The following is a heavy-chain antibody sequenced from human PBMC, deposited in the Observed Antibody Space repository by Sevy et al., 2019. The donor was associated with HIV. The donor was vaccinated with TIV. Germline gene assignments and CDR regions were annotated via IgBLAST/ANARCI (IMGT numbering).Heavy chain of an antibody. Sequence: GGSLRLSCAVSGLTFTYAWMSWVRQAPGKGLEWVGHIKSKVDGGTTDYGAPVKGRFTISRDDSKNTLYLQMNSLKTEDTAVYYCATDPIIVLMVTDGMDVWGQGTTVTVSS. CDR2: IKSKVDGGTT. V-gene: IGHV3-15*01. D-gene: IGHD2-8*01. CDR3: ATDPIIVLMVTDGMDV. J-gene: IGHJ6*02. CDR1: GLTFTYAW.